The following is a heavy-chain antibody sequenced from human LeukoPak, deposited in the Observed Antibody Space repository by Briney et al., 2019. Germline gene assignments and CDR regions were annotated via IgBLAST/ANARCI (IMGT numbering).Heavy chain of an antibody. CDR3: ARGLTSGYYGHYYMDV. CDR1: GYSISSGYY. Sequence: SSETLSLTCTVSGYSISSGYYWGWIRQPPGKGLEWIGSIYHSGSTYYNPSLKSRVIISLDTSKNQFSLKLSSVTAADTAVYYCARGLTSGYYGHYYMDVWGKGTTVTVSS. D-gene: IGHD3-22*01. J-gene: IGHJ6*03. CDR2: IYHSGST. V-gene: IGHV4-38-2*02.